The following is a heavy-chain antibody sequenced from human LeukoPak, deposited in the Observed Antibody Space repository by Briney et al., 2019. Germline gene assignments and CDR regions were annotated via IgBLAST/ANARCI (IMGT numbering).Heavy chain of an antibody. V-gene: IGHV4-39*01. J-gene: IGHJ4*02. D-gene: IGHD4-17*01. CDR1: GGSVSSSNYH. CDR2: FHYSGST. Sequence: SETLSLTCTVSGGSVSSSNYHWGWIRQSPQKGLEWIGNFHYSGSTYYNPSLKSRITISVDTSKNQFSLTLTSVTAADTALYYCARRSDDYGNYYDYWDQGTLVTVSS. CDR3: ARRSDDYGNYYDY.